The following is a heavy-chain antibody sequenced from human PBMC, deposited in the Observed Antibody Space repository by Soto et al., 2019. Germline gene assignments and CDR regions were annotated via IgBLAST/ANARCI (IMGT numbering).Heavy chain of an antibody. CDR3: ARDAPTIAAQDDY. J-gene: IGHJ4*02. CDR2: ISAYNGNT. D-gene: IGHD6-13*01. Sequence: ASVKVSCKVSGYTLTELSMHWVRQAPGQGLEWMGWISAYNGNTNYAEKLQGRVTMTTDTSTSIAYMELRSLRSDDTAVYYCARDAPTIAAQDDYWGQGTLVTVSS. CDR1: GYTLTELS. V-gene: IGHV1-18*01.